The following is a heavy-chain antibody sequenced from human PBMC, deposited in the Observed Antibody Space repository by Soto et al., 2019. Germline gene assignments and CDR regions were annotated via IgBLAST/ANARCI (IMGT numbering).Heavy chain of an antibody. CDR3: ATDRPGDYYYYGMEV. CDR2: FDPEDGET. V-gene: IGHV1-24*01. Sequence: ASVKISCKVSGYTLTELSMHWVRQAPGKGLEWMGGFDPEDGETIYAQKFQGRVTMTEETSTDTAYMELSSLRSEDTAVYYCATDRPGDYYYYGMEVWGQGTKVTVSS. CDR1: GYTLTELS. J-gene: IGHJ6*02. D-gene: IGHD3-10*01.